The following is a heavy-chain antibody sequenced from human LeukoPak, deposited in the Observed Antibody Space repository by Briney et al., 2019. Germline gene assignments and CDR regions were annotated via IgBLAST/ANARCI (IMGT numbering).Heavy chain of an antibody. CDR2: MYSSGTG. Sequence: SETLSLTCAVSGASITSHPWNWVRPPPGKGLEWIGEMYSSGTGTYKPSLRSRVTMFFDESKNHFSLKLNSVTAADTAVYYCARGGNWDFDYWGQGVLVIVSS. CDR3: ARGGNWDFDY. V-gene: IGHV4-4*02. CDR1: GASITSHPW. D-gene: IGHD7-27*01. J-gene: IGHJ4*02.